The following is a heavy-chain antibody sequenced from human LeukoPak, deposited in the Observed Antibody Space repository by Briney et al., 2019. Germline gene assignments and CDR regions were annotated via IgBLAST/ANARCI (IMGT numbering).Heavy chain of an antibody. V-gene: IGHV3-49*04. Sequence: HTGGSLRLSCTASGFTFGDYAVGWVRQAPGKGQGWVGFIRSKAYGGTTEYAASVKGRFTISRDDSKSIAYLQMNSLKTEDTAVYYCTRENCSGGSCSNWFDPWGQGTLVTVSS. CDR3: TRENCSGGSCSNWFDP. J-gene: IGHJ5*02. CDR1: GFTFGDYA. CDR2: IRSKAYGGTT. D-gene: IGHD2-15*01.